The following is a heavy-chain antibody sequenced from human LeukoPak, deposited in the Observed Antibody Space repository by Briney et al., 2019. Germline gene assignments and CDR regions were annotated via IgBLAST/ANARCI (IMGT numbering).Heavy chain of an antibody. J-gene: IGHJ3*01. CDR1: GDSVSSNSAA. CDR2: TYYRSKWYY. Sequence: SQTLSLTCAISGDSVSSNSAAWNWLRQSPSRGLEWLGRTYYRSKWYYDYAPAVKRRTSINPDTSKNPLSLPLNPVTPEDTAMDYCARDYGVGVDSFDFWGPGTLVTVSS. CDR3: ARDYGVGVDSFDF. V-gene: IGHV6-1*01. D-gene: IGHD2-8*01.